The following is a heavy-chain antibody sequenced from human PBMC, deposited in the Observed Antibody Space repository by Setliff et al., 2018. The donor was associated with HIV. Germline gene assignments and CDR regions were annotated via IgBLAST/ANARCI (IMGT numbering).Heavy chain of an antibody. Sequence: SETLSLTCTVSGGSISSSSHYWGWIRQPPGKGLEWIGSIYYSGSTKYNPSLQSRVTMSIDTSKKQVSLKLSSVTAADTAVYYCARHANYDFWSGYWGYYFDYWGQGRLVTVSS. CDR1: GGSISSSSHY. CDR3: ARHANYDFWSGYWGYYFDY. D-gene: IGHD3-3*01. J-gene: IGHJ4*02. V-gene: IGHV4-39*01. CDR2: IYYSGST.